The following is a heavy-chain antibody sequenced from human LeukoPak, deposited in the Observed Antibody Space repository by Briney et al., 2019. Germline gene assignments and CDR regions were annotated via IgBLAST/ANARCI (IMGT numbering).Heavy chain of an antibody. Sequence: ASVKVSCKASGYTFTGYYMHWVRQAPGQGLEWMGWINPNSGGTNYAQKFQGRVTMTRDTSISTAYMELSRLRSDDTAVYYCARHGYQLPIYYYYMDVWGKGTTVTVSS. V-gene: IGHV1-2*02. CDR2: INPNSGGT. CDR3: ARHGYQLPIYYYYMDV. J-gene: IGHJ6*03. D-gene: IGHD2-2*01. CDR1: GYTFTGYY.